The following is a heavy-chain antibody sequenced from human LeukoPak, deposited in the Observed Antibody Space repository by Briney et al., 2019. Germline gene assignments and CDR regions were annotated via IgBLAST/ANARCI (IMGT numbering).Heavy chain of an antibody. Sequence: PGGSLRLSCAASGFTLSNYSMNWVRQAPGKGLEWVSSISSSSSYIYYADSVKGRFTISRDNAKNSLYLQMNSLRAEDTAVYYCARSGPIQYYDYVWGSYRPSFDYWGQGTLVTVSS. CDR1: GFTLSNYS. CDR2: ISSSSSYI. J-gene: IGHJ4*02. V-gene: IGHV3-21*01. CDR3: ARSGPIQYYDYVWGSYRPSFDY. D-gene: IGHD3-16*02.